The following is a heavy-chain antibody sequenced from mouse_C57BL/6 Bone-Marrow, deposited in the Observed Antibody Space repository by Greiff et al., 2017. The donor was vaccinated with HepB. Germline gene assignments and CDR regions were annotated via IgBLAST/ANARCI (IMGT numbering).Heavy chain of an antibody. V-gene: IGHV1-81*01. Sequence: VQLQQSGAELARPGASVKLSCKASGYTFTSYGISWVKQSTGQGLEWIGEIYPRSGNTYYNEKFKGKATLTADKSSSTAYMELRSLTSEDSAVYFCARRGSYYYGSSPPWFAYWGQGTLVTVSA. J-gene: IGHJ3*01. CDR3: ARRGSYYYGSSPPWFAY. CDR1: GYTFTSYG. D-gene: IGHD1-1*01. CDR2: IYPRSGNT.